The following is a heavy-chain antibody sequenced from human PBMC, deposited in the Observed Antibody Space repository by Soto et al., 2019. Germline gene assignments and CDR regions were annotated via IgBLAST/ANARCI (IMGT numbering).Heavy chain of an antibody. CDR3: AKDLTSTSRTPEL. D-gene: IGHD2-2*01. Sequence: GWSLRLSCGASGFTFSSYAMSWVRQAPGKGLEWVSAISDSGGSTYYADSMKGRFTISRDNSKNTLYLQMNSLRAEDTAIYYCAKDLTSTSRTPELWGQGALVTVS. J-gene: IGHJ4*02. CDR1: GFTFSSYA. V-gene: IGHV3-23*01. CDR2: ISDSGGST.